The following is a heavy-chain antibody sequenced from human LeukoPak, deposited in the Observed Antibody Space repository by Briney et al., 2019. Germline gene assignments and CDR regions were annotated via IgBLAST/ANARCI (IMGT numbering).Heavy chain of an antibody. V-gene: IGHV3-30*03. CDR2: ISYDGSNK. CDR3: ATWRGSGWYYFDY. CDR1: GFTFSSYG. J-gene: IGHJ4*02. Sequence: GRSLRLSCGASGFTFSSYGMHWVRQAPGKGLEWVAVISYDGSNKYYADSVKGRFTISRDSSKNTLYLQMNSLRAEDTAVYYCATWRGSGWYYFDYWGQGTLVTVSS. D-gene: IGHD6-19*01.